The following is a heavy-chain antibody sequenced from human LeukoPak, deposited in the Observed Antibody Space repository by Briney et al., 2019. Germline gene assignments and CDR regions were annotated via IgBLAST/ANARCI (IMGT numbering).Heavy chain of an antibody. CDR2: ISG. Sequence: PGGSLRLSCAASGFTFSNYAMGWVRQAPGKGLERVSSISGNVDSVKGRFTISRDNSKNTLYLQMDSLRADDTAVYYCAKLNNSSPDGFFDYWGQGTLVTVSS. V-gene: IGHV3-23*01. J-gene: IGHJ4*02. D-gene: IGHD6-6*01. CDR1: GFTFSNYA. CDR3: AKLNNSSPDGFFDY.